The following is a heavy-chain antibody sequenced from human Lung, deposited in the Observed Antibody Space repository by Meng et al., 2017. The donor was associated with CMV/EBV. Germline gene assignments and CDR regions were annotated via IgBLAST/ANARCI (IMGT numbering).Heavy chain of an antibody. CDR1: GVSISTDNW. Sequence: SETLSLTFSFSGVSISTDNWWSWVRQPPGKGLEWIGEIYRSGSTNYSPSLKSRVTISIDRSKNQFSLRLTSVTAADTAVHYCAKEWLDATTGQFDYWGQGTRVTVSS. D-gene: IGHD1-26*01. J-gene: IGHJ4*01. V-gene: IGHV4-4*02. CDR2: IYRSGST. CDR3: AKEWLDATTGQFDY.